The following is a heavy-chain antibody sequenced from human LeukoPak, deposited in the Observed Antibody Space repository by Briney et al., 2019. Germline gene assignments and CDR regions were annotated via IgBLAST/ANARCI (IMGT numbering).Heavy chain of an antibody. V-gene: IGHV3-30*04. CDR3: AKDPGAVVVQAYYLDH. Sequence: GRSLRLSCAASGFTFSSYAMHWVRQAPGKGLEWVAVISHDGTNTYHADSVRGRFTISRDNSKNTLYLQMNSLRPEDTAVYYCAKDPGAVVVQAYYLDHWGQGTLVTVSS. CDR1: GFTFSSYA. J-gene: IGHJ4*02. CDR2: ISHDGTNT. D-gene: IGHD2-21*01.